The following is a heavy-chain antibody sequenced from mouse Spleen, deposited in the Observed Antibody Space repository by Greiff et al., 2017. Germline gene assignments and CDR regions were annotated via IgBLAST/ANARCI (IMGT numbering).Heavy chain of an antibody. CDR2: INPNNGGT. Sequence: VQLKQSGPELVKPGASVKIPCKASGYTFTDYNMDWVKQSHGKSLEWIGDINPNNGGTIYNQKFKGKATLTVDKSSSTAYMELRSLTSEDTAVYYCAREAYYGDVGFAYWGQGTLVTVSA. D-gene: IGHD1-1*01. CDR3: AREAYYGDVGFAY. V-gene: IGHV1-18*01. J-gene: IGHJ3*01. CDR1: GYTFTDYN.